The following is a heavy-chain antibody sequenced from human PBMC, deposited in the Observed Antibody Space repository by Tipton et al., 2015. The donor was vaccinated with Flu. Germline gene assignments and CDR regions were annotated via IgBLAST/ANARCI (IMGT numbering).Heavy chain of an antibody. CDR3: ARSPGYYFDY. J-gene: IGHJ4*02. CDR1: GGSIRGYY. CDR2: VYYTGST. V-gene: IGHV4-59*01. Sequence: LRLSCTVSGGSIRGYYWNWIRQFPGKGLEWIGFVYYTGSTNYNPSLKSRVTISVDMSKNQFSLKLNSVTAADTAVYYCARSPGYYFDYWGQGTLVTVSS.